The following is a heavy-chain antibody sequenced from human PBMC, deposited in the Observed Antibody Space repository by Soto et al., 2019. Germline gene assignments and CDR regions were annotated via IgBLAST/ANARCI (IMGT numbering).Heavy chain of an antibody. J-gene: IGHJ6*02. D-gene: IGHD6-6*01. Sequence: QVQLVESGGGVVQPGRSLRLSCAASGFTFSSYGMHWVRQAPGKGLEWVAVISYDGSNKYYADSVKGRFTISRDNSXXTXYXXMNSLRAEDTAVYYCAKVGGGQYSSSSHYYYGMDVWGQGTTVTVSS. CDR1: GFTFSSYG. CDR2: ISYDGSNK. CDR3: AKVGGGQYSSSSHYYYGMDV. V-gene: IGHV3-30*18.